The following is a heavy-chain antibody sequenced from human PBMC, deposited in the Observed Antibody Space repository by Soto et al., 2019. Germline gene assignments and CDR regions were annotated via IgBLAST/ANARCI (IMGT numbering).Heavy chain of an antibody. V-gene: IGHV3-30*18. Sequence: GGSLRLSCAASGFTFSSYGMHWVRQAPGKGLEWVAVISYDGSNKYYADSVKGRFTISRDNSKNTLYLQMNSLRAEDTAVYYCAKDSSGSKPLLFDYWGQGTLVTVSS. CDR1: GFTFSSYG. J-gene: IGHJ4*02. CDR3: AKDSSGSKPLLFDY. D-gene: IGHD1-26*01. CDR2: ISYDGSNK.